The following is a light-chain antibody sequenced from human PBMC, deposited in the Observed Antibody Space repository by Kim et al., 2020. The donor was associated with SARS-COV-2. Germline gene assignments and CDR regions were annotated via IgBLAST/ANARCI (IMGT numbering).Light chain of an antibody. V-gene: IGLV2-23*02. CDR2: EVS. CDR1: ASDVGSYTL. CDR3: CSYAGSSTVL. Sequence: QSALTQPASVSGSPGQSITISCTGTASDVGSYTLVSWYQQHPGKAPKLMIYEVSKRPSGVSNRFSGSKSGNTASLTISGLQAEDEADYFCCSYAGSSTVLFGGGTQLTVL. J-gene: IGLJ2*01.